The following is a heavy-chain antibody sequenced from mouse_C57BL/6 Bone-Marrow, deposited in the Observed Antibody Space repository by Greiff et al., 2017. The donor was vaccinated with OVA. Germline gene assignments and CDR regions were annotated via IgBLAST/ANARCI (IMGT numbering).Heavy chain of an antibody. Sequence: VQLQQPGAELVMPGASVKLSCKASGYTFTSYWMHWVKQRPGQGLEWIGEIDPSDSYNKYNQKFKGKSTLTVDKSSSTAYMQLSSLTSEDSAVYYCARDDTTVVADWYFDVWGTGTTVTVSS. J-gene: IGHJ1*03. V-gene: IGHV1-69*01. D-gene: IGHD1-1*01. CDR2: IDPSDSYN. CDR3: ARDDTTVVADWYFDV. CDR1: GYTFTSYW.